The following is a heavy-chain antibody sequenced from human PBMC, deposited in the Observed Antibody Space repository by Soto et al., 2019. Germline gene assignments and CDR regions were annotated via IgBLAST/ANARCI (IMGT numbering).Heavy chain of an antibody. CDR1: GGSFSGYY. D-gene: IGHD6-25*01. CDR2: INHSGST. CDR3: ARVFAVAATTRVAFDI. V-gene: IGHV4-34*01. J-gene: IGHJ3*02. Sequence: SETLSLTCAVYGGSFSGYYWSWIRQPPGKGLEWIGEINHSGSTNYNPSLKSRVTISVDTSKNQFSLKLSSVTAADTAVYYCARVFAVAATTRVAFDIWGQGTMVTVSS.